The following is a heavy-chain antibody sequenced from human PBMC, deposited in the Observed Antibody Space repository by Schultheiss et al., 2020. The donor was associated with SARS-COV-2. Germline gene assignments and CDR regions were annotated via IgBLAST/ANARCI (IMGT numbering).Heavy chain of an antibody. V-gene: IGHV2-5*02. CDR2: IYWDDDK. CDR3: ARSYDSSGYYSVSIFDY. CDR1: GFSLSNARMG. J-gene: IGHJ4*02. D-gene: IGHD3-22*01. Sequence: SGPTLVKPTETLTLTCTVSGFSLSNARMGVSWIRQPPGKALEWLAHIYWDDDKRYSPSLKSRFTLTKDTSKNQVVLTMTNMDPVDTATYYCARSYDSSGYYSVSIFDYWGQGTLVTVSS.